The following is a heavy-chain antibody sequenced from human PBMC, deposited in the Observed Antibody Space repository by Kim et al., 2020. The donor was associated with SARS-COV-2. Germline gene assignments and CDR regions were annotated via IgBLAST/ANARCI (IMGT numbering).Heavy chain of an antibody. CDR3: AKDIGRGYGGYRYGIDV. V-gene: IGHV3-43*02. CDR1: GFTFDDYA. CDR2: ISRDGGST. D-gene: IGHD4-17*01. J-gene: IGHJ6*02. Sequence: GGSLRLSCAASGFTFDDYAMRWVRQAPGKGLEWVSLISRDGGSTYYADSVKGRFTISSDNSKNSLYLQMNSLRTEDTALYYCAKDIGRGYGGYRYGIDVWGQGTPVTVSS.